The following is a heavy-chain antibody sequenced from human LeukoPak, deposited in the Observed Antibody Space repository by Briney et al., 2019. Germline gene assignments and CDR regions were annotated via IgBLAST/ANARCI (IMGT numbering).Heavy chain of an antibody. Sequence: GGSLRLSCAASGFTFSSYAMSWVRQAPGKGLEWVSAISGSGGSTYYADSVKGRFTISRDNSKNTLYLQMNSLRAEDTAVYYCAREASLLWFGELLYANALDYWGQGTLVTVSS. CDR1: GFTFSSYA. D-gene: IGHD3-10*01. J-gene: IGHJ4*02. V-gene: IGHV3-23*01. CDR3: AREASLLWFGELLYANALDY. CDR2: ISGSGGST.